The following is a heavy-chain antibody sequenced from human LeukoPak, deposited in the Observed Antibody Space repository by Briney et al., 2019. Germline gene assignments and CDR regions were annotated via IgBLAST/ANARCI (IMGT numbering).Heavy chain of an antibody. J-gene: IGHJ4*02. CDR2: IYYSGST. D-gene: IGHD5-24*01. CDR3: ARDRDGFSHLPDY. V-gene: IGHV4-59*01. Sequence: PSETLSLTCTVSGGSISSYYWSWIRQPPGKGLEWIGYIYYSGSTNYNPSLKSRATISVDTSKNQFSLKLSSVTAADTAVYYCARDRDGFSHLPDYWGQGTLVTVSS. CDR1: GGSISSYY.